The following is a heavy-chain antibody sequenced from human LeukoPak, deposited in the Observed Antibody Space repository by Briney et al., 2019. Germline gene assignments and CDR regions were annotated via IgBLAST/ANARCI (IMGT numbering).Heavy chain of an antibody. Sequence: GASVKVSCKGAGYSFTSYYMHWVRQAPGQGREWMGIINPSGGSTSYAQKFQGRVTMTRDMSTSTVYMELSSLRSEDTAVYYCARGEPQSAFDIWGQGTMVTVSS. CDR2: INPSGGST. J-gene: IGHJ3*02. CDR1: GYSFTSYY. V-gene: IGHV1-46*01. D-gene: IGHD1-26*01. CDR3: ARGEPQSAFDI.